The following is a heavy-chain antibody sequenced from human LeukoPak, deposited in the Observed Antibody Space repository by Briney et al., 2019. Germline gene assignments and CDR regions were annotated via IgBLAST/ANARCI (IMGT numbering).Heavy chain of an antibody. J-gene: IGHJ3*02. Sequence: PGGSLRLSCGASGFTFSSYAMSWVRQAPGKGQEWVSAISGSGGSTYYADSVKGRFTISRDNSKNTLYLQMNSLRAEDTAVYYCAKDVRYYYDSSGYHPDAFDIWGQGTMVTVSS. CDR3: AKDVRYYYDSSGYHPDAFDI. CDR2: ISGSGGST. V-gene: IGHV3-23*01. D-gene: IGHD3-22*01. CDR1: GFTFSSYA.